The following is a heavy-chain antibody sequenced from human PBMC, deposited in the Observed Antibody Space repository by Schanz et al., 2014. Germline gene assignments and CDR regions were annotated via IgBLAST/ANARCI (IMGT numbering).Heavy chain of an antibody. Sequence: PGGSLRLSCAASGFTFSDYYMAWIRQAPGKGLEWVSHISGSSIHKNYADSVKGRFTISRDNSKNTVYLEMNNVRVDDTAVYYCAKGVGGGLLLGSTFDNWGQGTMVTVTS. CDR1: GFTFSDYY. V-gene: IGHV3-11*05. D-gene: IGHD3-16*01. CDR3: AKGVGGGLLLGSTFDN. CDR2: ISGSSIHK. J-gene: IGHJ3*02.